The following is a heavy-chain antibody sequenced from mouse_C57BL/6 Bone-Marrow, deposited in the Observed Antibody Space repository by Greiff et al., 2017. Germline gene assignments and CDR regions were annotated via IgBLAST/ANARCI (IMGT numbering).Heavy chain of an antibody. CDR2: IYPRSGNT. CDR1: GYTFTSYG. D-gene: IGHD1-1*01. CDR3: ARGATVVGRYFDV. V-gene: IGHV1-81*01. Sequence: QVQLQQSGAELARPGASVKLSCKASGYTFTSYGISWVKQRTGQGLEWIGEIYPRSGNTYYNEKFKGKATLTADKSSSTAYMELRSLTSEDSAVYFGARGATVVGRYFDVWGTGTTVTVSS. J-gene: IGHJ1*03.